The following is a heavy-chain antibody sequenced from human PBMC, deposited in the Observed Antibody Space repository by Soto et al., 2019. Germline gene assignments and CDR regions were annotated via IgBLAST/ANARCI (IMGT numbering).Heavy chain of an antibody. V-gene: IGHV3-30*18. D-gene: IGHD6-19*01. CDR2: ISYDGSNK. Sequence: GGSLRLSCAASGFTFSSYGMHWVRQAPGKGLEWVAVISYDGSNKYYADSVKGRFTISRDNSKNTLYLQMNSLRAEDTAVYYCAKDLPGIAVAPPLEVIWGQGTMVTVSS. CDR1: GFTFSSYG. J-gene: IGHJ3*02. CDR3: AKDLPGIAVAPPLEVI.